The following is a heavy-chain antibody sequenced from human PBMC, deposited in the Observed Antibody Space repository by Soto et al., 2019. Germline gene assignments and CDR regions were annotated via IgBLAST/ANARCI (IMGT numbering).Heavy chain of an antibody. V-gene: IGHV3-33*01. CDR1: GFTFSSYG. CDR3: ARDCSSELGIAVAGLDGMDV. CDR2: IWYDGSNK. J-gene: IGHJ6*02. D-gene: IGHD6-19*01. Sequence: GGSLRLSCAASGFTFSSYGMHWVRQAPGKGLEWVAVIWYDGSNKYYADSVKGRFTISRDNSKNTLYLQMNSLRAEDTAVYYCARDCSSELGIAVAGLDGMDVWGQGTTVTVSS.